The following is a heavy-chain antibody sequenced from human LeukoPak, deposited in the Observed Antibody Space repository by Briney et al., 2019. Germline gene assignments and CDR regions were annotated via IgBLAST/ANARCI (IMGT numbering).Heavy chain of an antibody. CDR3: ARWSGRAPIHRIPMVRGDYRFDP. J-gene: IGHJ5*02. CDR2: VYYSGST. CDR1: GDSIIDYY. D-gene: IGHD3-10*01. Sequence: PSETLSLTCSVSGDSIIDYYWNWIRQPPGKGLEWIGYVYYSGSTNYNPSLKSRVTISVDTSRTQFSLKLSSVTAADTAVYYCARWSGRAPIHRIPMVRGDYRFDPWGQGTLVTVSS. V-gene: IGHV4-59*12.